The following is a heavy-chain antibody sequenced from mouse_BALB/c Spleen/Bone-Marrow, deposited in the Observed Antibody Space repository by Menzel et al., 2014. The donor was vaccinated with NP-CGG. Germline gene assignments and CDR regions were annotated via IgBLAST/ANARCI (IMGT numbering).Heavy chain of an antibody. J-gene: IGHJ2*01. CDR1: GFTFTDHY. CDR2: IRNKANGYTT. Sequence: EVQLQESGGGLVQPGGFLRLSCATSGFTFTDHYVSWVRQPPGKALEWLGFIRNKANGYTTEYSASVKGRFTISRDNSQSIVYLQMNTLRAGDSATYYCARDYSYYFDYWGQGTTLTVSS. V-gene: IGHV7-3*02. CDR3: ARDYSYYFDY. D-gene: IGHD2-1*01.